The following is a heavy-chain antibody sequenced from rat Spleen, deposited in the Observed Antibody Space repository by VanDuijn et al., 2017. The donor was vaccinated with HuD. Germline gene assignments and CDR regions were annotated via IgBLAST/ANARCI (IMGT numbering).Heavy chain of an antibody. V-gene: IGHV5-58*01. CDR2: INADGGST. CDR1: GFTFSNDD. CDR3: AKRDYDGYYPFTY. Sequence: EVQLVESGGGLVQPGRSLKLSCAASGFTFSNDDIAWIRQAPGKGLECVSSINADGGSTYYPDSVKGRFTISRNNAENTVYLQMNSLRSEDTATYYCAKRDYDGYYPFTYWGQGTLVTVSS. D-gene: IGHD1-12*03. J-gene: IGHJ3*01.